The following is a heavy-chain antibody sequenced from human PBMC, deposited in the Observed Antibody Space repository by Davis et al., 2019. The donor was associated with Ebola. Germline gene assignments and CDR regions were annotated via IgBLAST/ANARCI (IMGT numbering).Heavy chain of an antibody. V-gene: IGHV4-59*12. CDR3: ARDYYDTSGYLWYFDL. CDR1: GGSISSYY. Sequence: MPSETLSLTCTVSGGSISSYYWSWIRQPPGKGLEWIGYIYYTESTDYSPSLRGRVTISLDTSKNQFSLRLSSVTAADTAVYYCARDYYDTSGYLWYFDLWGRGTQVTVSS. J-gene: IGHJ2*01. D-gene: IGHD3-22*01. CDR2: IYYTEST.